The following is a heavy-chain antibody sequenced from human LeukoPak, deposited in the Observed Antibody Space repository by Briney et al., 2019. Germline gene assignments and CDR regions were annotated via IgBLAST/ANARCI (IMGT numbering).Heavy chain of an antibody. CDR3: ARVGWLQFPYYFDY. CDR1: GYTFTSYG. D-gene: IGHD5-24*01. V-gene: IGHV1-18*01. Sequence: ASVKVSCKASGYTFTSYGISWVRQAPGQGLEWMGWISAYNGNTNYAQKLQGRVTMTTDTSTSTAYMELSSLRSEDTAVYYCARVGWLQFPYYFDYWGQGTLVTVSS. CDR2: ISAYNGNT. J-gene: IGHJ4*02.